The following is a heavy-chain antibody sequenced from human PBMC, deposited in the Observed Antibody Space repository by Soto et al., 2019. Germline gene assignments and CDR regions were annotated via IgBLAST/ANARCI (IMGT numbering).Heavy chain of an antibody. CDR1: GGTFSSYA. J-gene: IGHJ4*02. V-gene: IGHV1-69*01. Sequence: QVQLVQSGAEVKKPGSSVKVSCKASGGTFSSYAISWVRQAPGQGLEWMGGIIPIFSTANYAQKVQGRVTITADESTSTAYMELSSLRSEDTSVYYCARVTVRGVTTPYFDYWGQGTLVTVSS. CDR3: ARVTVRGVTTPYFDY. D-gene: IGHD3-10*01. CDR2: IIPIFSTA.